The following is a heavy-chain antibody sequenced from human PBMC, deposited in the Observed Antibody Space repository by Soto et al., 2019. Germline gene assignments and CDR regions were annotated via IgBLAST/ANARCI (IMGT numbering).Heavy chain of an antibody. D-gene: IGHD6-6*01. CDR1: GFTFDDYA. CDR2: TSWNSGSI. Sequence: EVQLVESGGGLVQPGRSLRLSCAASGFTFDDYAMHWVRQAPGKGLEWVSGTSWNSGSIGYADSVKGRFTISRDNAKNSLYLQMNSLRAEDTALYYCAKEYSSSLDVWGKGTTVTVSS. CDR3: AKEYSSSLDV. J-gene: IGHJ6*04. V-gene: IGHV3-9*01.